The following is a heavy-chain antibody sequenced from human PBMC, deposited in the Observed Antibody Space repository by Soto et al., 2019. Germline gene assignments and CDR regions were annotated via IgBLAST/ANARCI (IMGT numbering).Heavy chain of an antibody. D-gene: IGHD2-2*01. CDR2: ISGSGGST. J-gene: IGHJ4*02. Sequence: AGSLRLSCAASGFAFSSYAMSWGRQAPGKGLGWGSAISGSGGSTYYADSVKGGFTISRDNSKTTLYLQMNSLRAEDTAVYYCAKEKVLWDIVVVPAAMGYWGQGTLVTVSS. V-gene: IGHV3-23*01. CDR1: GFAFSSYA. CDR3: AKEKVLWDIVVVPAAMGY.